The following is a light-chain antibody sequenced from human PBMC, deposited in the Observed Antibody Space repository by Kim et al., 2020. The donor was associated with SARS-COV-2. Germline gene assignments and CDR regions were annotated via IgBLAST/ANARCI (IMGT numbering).Light chain of an antibody. CDR3: NSRDTSSDYLVV. V-gene: IGLV3-19*01. CDR1: RLRSYY. J-gene: IGLJ2*01. CDR2: GKN. Sequence: LGQTVRITCQGDRLRSYYASWYQQKPGQAPVFVMYGKNNRPSGIPDRFSGSSSGNTASLTITGAQAEDEADYYCNSRDTSSDYLVVFGGGTKLTVL.